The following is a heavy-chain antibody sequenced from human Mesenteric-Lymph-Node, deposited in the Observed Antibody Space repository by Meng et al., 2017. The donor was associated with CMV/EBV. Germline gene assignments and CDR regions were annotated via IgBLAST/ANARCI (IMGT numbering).Heavy chain of an antibody. J-gene: IGHJ4*02. V-gene: IGHV3-30*02. CDR3: AKEYSGSYYFPDY. D-gene: IGHD1-26*01. CDR1: GFTFSSYG. CDR2: IRYDGSNK. Sequence: GGSLRLSCAASGFTFSSYGMHWVRQAPGKGLEWVAFIRYDGSNKYYADSVKGRFTISRDNSKNTLYLQMNSLRAEDTAVYYCAKEYSGSYYFPDYWGQGTLVTVSS.